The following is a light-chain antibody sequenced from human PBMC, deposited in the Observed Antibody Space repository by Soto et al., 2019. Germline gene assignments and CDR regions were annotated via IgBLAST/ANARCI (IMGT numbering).Light chain of an antibody. CDR1: QSISSW. CDR3: QYYSAVWA. Sequence: DIQMTQSPSTLSASVGDRVTITCRASQSISSWLAWYQQKPGKAPKLLIYDASSLESGVPSRFSGSGSGTEFTLTISSLQPDDFATYYCQYYSAVWAFGQGTKVEIK. V-gene: IGKV1-5*01. J-gene: IGKJ1*01. CDR2: DAS.